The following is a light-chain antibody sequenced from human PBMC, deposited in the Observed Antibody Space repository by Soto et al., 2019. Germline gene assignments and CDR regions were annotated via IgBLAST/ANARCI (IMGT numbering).Light chain of an antibody. CDR2: KAS. CDR1: QSIDSW. CDR3: QQYKTYCT. J-gene: IGKJ4*01. Sequence: DIQMTKSPSTLSASVGDRVTITCRASQSIDSWLAWYQQKPGKAPNLLIYKASNLENGVPLRFSGSGSGTEFTLTISSLQPDDFATYYCQQYKTYCTFGGGTKVDIK. V-gene: IGKV1-5*03.